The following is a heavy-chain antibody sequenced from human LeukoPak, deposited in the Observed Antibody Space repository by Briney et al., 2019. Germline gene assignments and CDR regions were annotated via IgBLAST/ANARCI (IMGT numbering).Heavy chain of an antibody. V-gene: IGHV4-30-2*01. J-gene: IGHJ3*02. CDR3: ARVLKWFGVDAFDI. D-gene: IGHD3-10*01. CDR2: IYHSGST. CDR1: GGSISSGGYS. Sequence: SETLSLTCAVSGGSISSGGYSWSWIRQPPGKGLEWIGYIYHSGSTYYNPSLKSRVTISVDTSKNQFSLKLSSVTAADTAVYYCARVLKWFGVDAFDIWGQGTMVTVSS.